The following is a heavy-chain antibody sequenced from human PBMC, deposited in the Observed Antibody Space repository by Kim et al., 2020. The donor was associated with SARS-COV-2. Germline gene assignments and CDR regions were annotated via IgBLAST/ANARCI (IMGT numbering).Heavy chain of an antibody. D-gene: IGHD1-26*01. J-gene: IGHJ6*02. Sequence: GESLKISCKGSGYNFTNHWIAWVRQMPGKGLEWMGIIDPGDSDTKYSPSFKDQVTMSADKSISTAYLQGGSLEASDTAIYYWARRVPGKWQPSVMEVWGQGTTVTVSS. CDR2: IDPGDSDT. CDR1: GYNFTNHW. CDR3: ARRVPGKWQPSVMEV. V-gene: IGHV5-51*01.